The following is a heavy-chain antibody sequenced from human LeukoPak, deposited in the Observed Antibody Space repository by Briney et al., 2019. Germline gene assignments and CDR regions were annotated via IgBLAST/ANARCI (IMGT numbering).Heavy chain of an antibody. V-gene: IGHV3-7*03. CDR3: ARSQSYSFDC. J-gene: IGHJ4*02. Sequence: GGSLRLSCAASGFTFSNYWMSWVRQAPGEGLEWVANISPDGSDRHYVDSVKGRFTISRDNAKNSLYLQMNSLRAEDTAVYYCARSQSYSFDCGGQGTLVTVSS. CDR1: GFTFSNYW. CDR2: ISPDGSDR.